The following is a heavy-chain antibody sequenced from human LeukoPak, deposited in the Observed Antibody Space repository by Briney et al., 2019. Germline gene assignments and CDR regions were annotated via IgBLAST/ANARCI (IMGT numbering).Heavy chain of an antibody. Sequence: GGSLRLSCAASGFIVSRTYMSWVRQAPGKGLEWVSVIYSGGSTYYADSVKGRFTISRDNSKNTLYLQMNSLRAEDTAVYYCARRRVGATLGGFDYWGQGTLVTVSS. D-gene: IGHD1-26*01. CDR1: GFIVSRTY. CDR2: IYSGGST. J-gene: IGHJ4*02. CDR3: ARRRVGATLGGFDY. V-gene: IGHV3-53*01.